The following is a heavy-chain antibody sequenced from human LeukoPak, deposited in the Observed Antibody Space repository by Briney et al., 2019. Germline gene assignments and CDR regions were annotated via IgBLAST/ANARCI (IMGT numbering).Heavy chain of an antibody. J-gene: IGHJ6*03. D-gene: IGHD1-26*01. V-gene: IGHV3-74*01. CDR2: INSDGSST. Sequence: GGSLRLSCAASGFTFSSYWMHWVRQAPGKGLVWVSRINSDGSSTSYADSVKGRFTISRDNAKNSLYLQMNSLRVEDTAVYYCARSGDNYHYHYMDVWGKGTTVTVSS. CDR3: ARSGDNYHYHYMDV. CDR1: GFTFSSYW.